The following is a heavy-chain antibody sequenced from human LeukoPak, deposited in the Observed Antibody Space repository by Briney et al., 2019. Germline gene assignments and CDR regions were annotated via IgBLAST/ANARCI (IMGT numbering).Heavy chain of an antibody. V-gene: IGHV1-18*01. D-gene: IGHD3-22*01. CDR1: GYTFTSYG. Sequence: ASVKVSCKASGYTFTSYGISWVRQAPGRGLEWMGWITAYNGNSNYAQKFQGRVTMTTDTSTAYMELRSLRSDDTAVYYCARDGRSDYYYDSSGNFDYWGQGTLVTVSS. CDR2: ITAYNGNS. J-gene: IGHJ4*02. CDR3: ARDGRSDYYYDSSGNFDY.